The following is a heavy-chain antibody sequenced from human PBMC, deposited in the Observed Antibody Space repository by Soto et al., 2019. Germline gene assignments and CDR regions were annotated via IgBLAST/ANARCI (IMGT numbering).Heavy chain of an antibody. CDR2: ISSSSSYI. J-gene: IGHJ4*02. CDR3: ARDSENYDILTGYPYPFDY. CDR1: GFTFISYS. Sequence: GGSLRLSFAASGFTFISYSMNWVRQAPGKGLEWVSSISSSSSYIYYADSVKGRFTISRDNAKNSPYLQMNSLRAEDTAVYYCARDSENYDILTGYPYPFDYWGQGTLVTVSS. D-gene: IGHD3-9*01. V-gene: IGHV3-21*01.